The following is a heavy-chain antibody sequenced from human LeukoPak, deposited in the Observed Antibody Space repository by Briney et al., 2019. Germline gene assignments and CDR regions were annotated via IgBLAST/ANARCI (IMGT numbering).Heavy chain of an antibody. CDR1: EFTFSDYT. V-gene: IGHV3-21*01. CDR2: ISSRSSFI. CDR3: ASDWARTGYCGSANCPDPFDL. Sequence: GGSLRLSCVASEFTFSDYTMNWVRQAPGKGLEWVSSISSRSSFIYYADSVRGRFTISRDNARNSVYLQMDSLRAEDTAVYFCASDWARTGYCGSANCPDPFDLWGQGTMVTVSS. D-gene: IGHD2-2*01. J-gene: IGHJ3*01.